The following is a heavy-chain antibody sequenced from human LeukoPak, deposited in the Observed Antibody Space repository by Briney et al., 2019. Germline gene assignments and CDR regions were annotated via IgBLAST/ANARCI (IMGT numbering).Heavy chain of an antibody. CDR2: IGTTKGNT. Sequence: ASVKVSCKASGYTFTSYDINWVRQAPGQGLEWMGWIGTTKGNTKYAQNVQGRVTMTTVTSTDTAYMELSSLRSEDTAVYYCARTGSYYEVWFDPWGQGTLVTVSS. J-gene: IGHJ5*02. D-gene: IGHD1-26*01. CDR1: GYTFTSYD. V-gene: IGHV1-18*01. CDR3: ARTGSYYEVWFDP.